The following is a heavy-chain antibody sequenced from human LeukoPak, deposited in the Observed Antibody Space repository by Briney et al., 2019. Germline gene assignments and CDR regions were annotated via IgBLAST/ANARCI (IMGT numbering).Heavy chain of an antibody. CDR1: GFTFSSYA. Sequence: PGGSLRLSCAASGFTFSSYAMNWVRQAPGKGLEWVSSISSSSNYIYYADSVKGRFTISRDNAKNSLYLHMNSLRVEDTAVYYCARGCSGGSCFGDYWGQGTLVTVSS. J-gene: IGHJ4*02. CDR3: ARGCSGGSCFGDY. CDR2: ISSSSNYI. V-gene: IGHV3-21*01. D-gene: IGHD2-15*01.